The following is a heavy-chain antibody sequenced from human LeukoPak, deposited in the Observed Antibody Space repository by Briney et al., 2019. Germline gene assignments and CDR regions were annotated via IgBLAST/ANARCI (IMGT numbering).Heavy chain of an antibody. D-gene: IGHD4-23*01. CDR3: ARRSGGNSGPFDY. V-gene: IGHV3-30*03. CDR1: GFTFSGYG. Sequence: GGSLRLSCAASGFTFSGYGMHWVRQAPGKGLEWVATITFDGNNEYYADSVKGRFTVSRDNSKNTLYLQMSSLRAEDTAVYYCARRSGGNSGPFDYWGQGALVTVSS. J-gene: IGHJ4*02. CDR2: ITFDGNNE.